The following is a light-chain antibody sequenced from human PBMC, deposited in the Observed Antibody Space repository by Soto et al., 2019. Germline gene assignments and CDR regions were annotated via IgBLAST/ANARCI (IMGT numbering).Light chain of an antibody. V-gene: IGKV2-28*01. CDR3: QQCHATPLT. J-gene: IGKJ5*01. CDR1: QSLQYSNGYNY. Sequence: DIVLTQSPLSLPVIPGEPASISCRSSQSLQYSNGYNYLDWYFQKPGQSPQLLISLGSTRASGVPDRFSGSGSGTDFTLTITTLQPEDVGIYYCQQCHATPLTFGQGTRLEIK. CDR2: LGS.